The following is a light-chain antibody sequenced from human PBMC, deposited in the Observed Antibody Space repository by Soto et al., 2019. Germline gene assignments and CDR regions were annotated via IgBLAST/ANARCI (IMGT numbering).Light chain of an antibody. J-gene: IGKJ4*01. CDR3: QQYNNSPLT. CDR1: QSVNNN. V-gene: IGKV3-15*01. CDR2: DAS. Sequence: EIVMTQSPATLSLSPGERATLSCGASQSVNNNLAWYQQKPGQAPRLLIYDASTRATGIPARFSGSGSGTDFTLTISSLQSEDFAVYYCQQYNNSPLTFGGGTKVDIK.